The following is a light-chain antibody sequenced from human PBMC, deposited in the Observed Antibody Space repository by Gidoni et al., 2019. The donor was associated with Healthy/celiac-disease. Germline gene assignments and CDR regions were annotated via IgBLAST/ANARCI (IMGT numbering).Light chain of an antibody. J-gene: IGLJ3*02. CDR3: QSYDSSLSGSV. CDR2: GNS. CDR1: SSNIGAGYD. V-gene: IGLV1-40*01. Sequence: QSVLTQPPSVSGAPGQRVTNSFTGSSSNIGAGYDVHWYQQLPGTAPKLLIYGNSNRPSGVPDRFSGSKSGTSASLAITGLQAEDEADYYCQSYDSSLSGSVFGGGTRLTVL.